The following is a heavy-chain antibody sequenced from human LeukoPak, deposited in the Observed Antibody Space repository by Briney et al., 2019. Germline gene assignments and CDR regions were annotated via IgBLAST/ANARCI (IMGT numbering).Heavy chain of an antibody. CDR3: ARDGDYPIDY. D-gene: IGHD4-17*01. CDR2: IKQDGSEK. CDR1: GFAFSSYW. J-gene: IGHJ4*02. Sequence: PGGSLRLSCAASGFAFSSYWMGWVRQAPGKWLEWVANIKQDGSEKYYVDSVKGRFTISRDNAKNSLYLQMNSLRVEDTAVYYCARDGDYPIDYWGQGTLVTVSS. V-gene: IGHV3-7*03.